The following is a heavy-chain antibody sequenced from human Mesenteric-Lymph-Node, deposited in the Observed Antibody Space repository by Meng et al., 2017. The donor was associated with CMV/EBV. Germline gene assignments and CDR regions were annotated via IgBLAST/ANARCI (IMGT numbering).Heavy chain of an antibody. V-gene: IGHV1-8*01. D-gene: IGHD7-27*01. J-gene: IGHJ4*02. CDR3: QITPSVNLWGEGIGGYFDY. CDR2: MNPNSGNT. Sequence: ASVKVSCKASGYTFTSYDINWVRQATGQGLEWMGWMNPNSGNTGYAQKFQGRVTMTRNTSISTAYMELSSLRSEDTAVYYCQITPSVNLWGEGIGGYFDYWGQGTLVTVSS. CDR1: GYTFTSYD.